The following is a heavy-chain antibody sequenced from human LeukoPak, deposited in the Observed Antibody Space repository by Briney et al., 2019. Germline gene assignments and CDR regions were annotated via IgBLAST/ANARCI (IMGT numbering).Heavy chain of an antibody. Sequence: SETLSLTCAVYGGSFSGYYWSWIRQPPGKGLEWIGEINHSGSTNYNPSLKSRVTISVDTSKNQFSLKLSSVTAADTAVYYCARGIDSYYYYYYMDVWGKGTTVTISS. D-gene: IGHD3-16*02. CDR1: GGSFSGYY. J-gene: IGHJ6*03. CDR3: ARGIDSYYYYYYMDV. CDR2: INHSGST. V-gene: IGHV4-34*01.